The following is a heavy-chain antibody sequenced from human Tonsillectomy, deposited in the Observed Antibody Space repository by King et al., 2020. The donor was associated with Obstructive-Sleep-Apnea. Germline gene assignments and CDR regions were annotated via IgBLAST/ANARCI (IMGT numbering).Heavy chain of an antibody. D-gene: IGHD4-17*01. CDR3: ARESPDYGDYVAWYFDL. Sequence: QLQESGPGLVKPSETLSLTCTVSGGSISSSSYYWGGVRQPPGKGLEWIGGIYYSGGTYYNPSLKSRVTISVDTSKNQFSLKLSSVTAADTAVYYCARESPDYGDYVAWYFDLWGRGTLVTVSS. CDR2: IYYSGGT. V-gene: IGHV4-39*07. J-gene: IGHJ2*01. CDR1: GGSISSSSYY.